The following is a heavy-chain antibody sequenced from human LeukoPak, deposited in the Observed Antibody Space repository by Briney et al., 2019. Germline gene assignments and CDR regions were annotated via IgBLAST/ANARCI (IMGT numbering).Heavy chain of an antibody. J-gene: IGHJ4*02. CDR1: GYTFTIYG. V-gene: IGHV1-18*01. D-gene: IGHD3-3*01. CDR2: ISAYNGNT. CDR3: ARDAPRSGSIARFDY. Sequence: ASVKVSFKASGYTFTIYGISWVRQAPGQGLEWMGWISAYNGNTNYAQKLQGRVTMTTDTSTSTAYMELRSLRSDDTAVYYCARDAPRSGSIARFDYWGQGTLVTVSS.